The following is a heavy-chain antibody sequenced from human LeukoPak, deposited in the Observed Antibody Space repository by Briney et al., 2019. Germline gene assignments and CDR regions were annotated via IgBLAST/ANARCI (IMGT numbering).Heavy chain of an antibody. D-gene: IGHD1-26*01. J-gene: IGHJ4*02. CDR2: MNPNSGNT. V-gene: IGHV1-8*03. CDR1: GYTFTSYD. CDR3: AAALSIVGATDFDY. Sequence: ASVKVSCKASGYTFTSYDINWVRQATGQGLEWMGWMNPNSGNTGYAQKFQGRVTITRNTSISTAYMELSSLRSEDTAVYYCAAALSIVGATDFDYWGQGTLVTVSS.